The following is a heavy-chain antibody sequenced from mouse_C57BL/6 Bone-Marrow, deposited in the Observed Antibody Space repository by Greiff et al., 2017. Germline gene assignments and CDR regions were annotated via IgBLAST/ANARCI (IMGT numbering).Heavy chain of an antibody. CDR1: GFNIKDDY. Sequence: VQLQQSGAELVRPGASVKLSCTASGFNIKDDYMHWVKQRPEQGLEWIGWIDPENGDTEYASKFQGKATITADTSSNTAYLQLSSLTSEDTAVYYCTPLITTVVATFDCWGQGTTLTVSS. V-gene: IGHV14-4*01. CDR2: IDPENGDT. CDR3: TPLITTVVATFDC. D-gene: IGHD1-1*01. J-gene: IGHJ2*01.